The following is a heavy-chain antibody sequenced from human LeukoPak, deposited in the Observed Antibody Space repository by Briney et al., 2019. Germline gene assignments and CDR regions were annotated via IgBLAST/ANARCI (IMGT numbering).Heavy chain of an antibody. J-gene: IGHJ3*02. CDR2: IYYSGST. Sequence: YPSETLSLTCTVSDGSVSSGSYYRSWIRQPPGKGLEWIGYIYYSGSTNYNPSLKSRVTISVDTSKNQFSLKLSSVTAADTAVYYCARDKDAFDIWGLGTMVTVSS. V-gene: IGHV4-61*01. CDR1: DGSVSSGSYY. CDR3: ARDKDAFDI.